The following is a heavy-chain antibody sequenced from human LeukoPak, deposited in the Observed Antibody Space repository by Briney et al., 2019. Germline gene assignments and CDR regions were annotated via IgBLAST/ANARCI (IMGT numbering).Heavy chain of an antibody. Sequence: GGSLRLSCAASGFTVSSNYMSWVRQAPGKGLEWVSVIYSGGSTYYADSVKGRFTISRDNSKNTLYLQMNSLRAEDTAVYYCARVDRLRVFDYWGQGTLVTVSS. D-gene: IGHD3-10*01. CDR2: IYSGGST. J-gene: IGHJ4*02. CDR1: GFTVSSNY. CDR3: ARVDRLRVFDY. V-gene: IGHV3-53*01.